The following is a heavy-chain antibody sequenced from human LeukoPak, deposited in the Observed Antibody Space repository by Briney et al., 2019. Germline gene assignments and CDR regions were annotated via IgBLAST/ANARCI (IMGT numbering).Heavy chain of an antibody. V-gene: IGHV4-59*11. CDR1: GASISNHY. CDR3: ARLVAYCDKTSCSGS. J-gene: IGHJ4*02. CDR2: VYDSGST. D-gene: IGHD2-21*01. Sequence: SETLSLTCTVSGASISNHYWNWVRQSPGEGLEWIGYVYDSGSTNYNRSLKGRVTISVDTSKNQFSLKLSSVTAADTAVYYCARLVAYCDKTSCSGSWGQGTLVTVSS.